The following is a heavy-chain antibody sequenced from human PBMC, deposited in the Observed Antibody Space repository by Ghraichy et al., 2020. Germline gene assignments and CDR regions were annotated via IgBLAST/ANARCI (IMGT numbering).Heavy chain of an antibody. Sequence: SCAASGFTFDDYAMHWVRQAPGKGLEWVSGISWNSGTIGYAESVKGRFTVSRDNAKNSLYLQMNSLRAEDTAFYYCAKARGFAYGIDAFDIWGQGTMVTVSS. CDR3: AKARGFAYGIDAFDI. CDR2: ISWNSGTI. D-gene: IGHD3-10*01. V-gene: IGHV3-9*01. CDR1: GFTFDDYA. J-gene: IGHJ3*02.